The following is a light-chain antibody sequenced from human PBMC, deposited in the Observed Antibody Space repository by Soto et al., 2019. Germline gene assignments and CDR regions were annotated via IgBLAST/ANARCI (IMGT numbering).Light chain of an antibody. V-gene: IGLV2-14*01. CDR2: EVS. Sequence: QSALTQPASVSGSPGQSITISCTGTSSDVGAYNYVSWCQQHPGKAPKLMIFEVSDRPSGVSNRFSGSKSGNTASLTISGLQAEDEADYYCSSYTSSNTLAFGGGTKLTVL. CDR1: SSDVGAYNY. J-gene: IGLJ2*01. CDR3: SSYTSSNTLA.